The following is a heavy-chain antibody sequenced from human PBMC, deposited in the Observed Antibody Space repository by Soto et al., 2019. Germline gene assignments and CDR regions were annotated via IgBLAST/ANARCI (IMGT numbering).Heavy chain of an antibody. Sequence: SETLSLTCTVSGGSISSYYWSWIRQPPGKGLEWIGYIYYSGSTNYNPSLKSRVTISVDTSKNQFSLKLSSVTAADTAVYYCARHDFLYGDYGGYYYMDVWGKGTTVTVSS. V-gene: IGHV4-59*08. J-gene: IGHJ6*03. CDR1: GGSISSYY. CDR3: ARHDFLYGDYGGYYYMDV. D-gene: IGHD4-17*01. CDR2: IYYSGST.